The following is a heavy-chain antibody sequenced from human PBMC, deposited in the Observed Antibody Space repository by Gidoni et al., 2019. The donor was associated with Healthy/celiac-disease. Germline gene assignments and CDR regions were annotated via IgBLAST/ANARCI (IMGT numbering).Heavy chain of an antibody. CDR3: ARDTAMALGDFDY. CDR2: IYYSGST. CDR1: GGSISSSSYY. J-gene: IGHJ4*02. V-gene: IGHV4-39*01. D-gene: IGHD5-18*01. Sequence: QLQLQESGPGLVKPSETLSLTCTAPGGSISSSSYYWGWIRQPPGKGLEWIGSIYYSGSTYYNPSLKSRVTISVDTSKNQFSLKLSSVTAADTAVYYCARDTAMALGDFDYWGQGTLVTVSS.